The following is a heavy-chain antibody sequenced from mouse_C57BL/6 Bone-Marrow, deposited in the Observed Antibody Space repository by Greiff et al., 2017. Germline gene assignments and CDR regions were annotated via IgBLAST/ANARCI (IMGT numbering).Heavy chain of an antibody. CDR2: IYPGSGST. Sequence: QVHVKQSGAELVKPGASVKMSCKASGYTFTSYWITWVKQRPGQGLEWIGDIYPGSGSTNYNEKFKSKATLTVDTSSSTAYMQLSSLTSEDSAVYYCARRVYFDYWGQGTTLTVSS. CDR1: GYTFTSYW. CDR3: ARRVYFDY. J-gene: IGHJ2*01. V-gene: IGHV1-55*01.